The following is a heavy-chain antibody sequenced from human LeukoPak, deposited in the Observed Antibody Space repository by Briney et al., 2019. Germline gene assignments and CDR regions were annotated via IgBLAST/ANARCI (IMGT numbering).Heavy chain of an antibody. CDR2: IYTSGST. Sequence: SETLSLTCSDSGGPISSYYWSWIRQPAGKGLEWIGRIYTSGSTNYNPSLKSRVTMSVDTSKNQFSLKLSSVTAADTAVYYCAREGEYSSSSGAYYFDSWGQGTLVTVSS. CDR3: AREGEYSSSSGAYYFDS. V-gene: IGHV4-4*07. CDR1: GGPISSYY. D-gene: IGHD6-6*01. J-gene: IGHJ4*02.